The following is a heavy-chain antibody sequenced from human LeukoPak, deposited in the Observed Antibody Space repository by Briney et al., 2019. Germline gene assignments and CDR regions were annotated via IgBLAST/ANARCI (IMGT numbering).Heavy chain of an antibody. Sequence: GPSVKPSCKASGYTFTGYYMHWVRQAPGQGLEWMGRINPNSDGATYAQKLQGRVTMTRDTSISTAYMELSRLRSDDTAVYYCARDLGRYFDHDAFDIWGQGTMVTVSS. CDR2: INPNSDGA. D-gene: IGHD3-9*01. CDR1: GYTFTGYY. V-gene: IGHV1-2*06. J-gene: IGHJ3*02. CDR3: ARDLGRYFDHDAFDI.